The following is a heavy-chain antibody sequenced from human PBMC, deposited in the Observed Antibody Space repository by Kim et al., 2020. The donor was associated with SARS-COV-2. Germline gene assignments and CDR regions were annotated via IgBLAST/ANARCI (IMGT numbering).Heavy chain of an antibody. Sequence: GGSLRLSCAASGFTVSSNYMSWVRQAPGKGLEWVSVISGGGNTYYADSVKGRFTITRDNSKNTVYLQMNTLRAEDTAMYYCARDSGSGYYYRFDCWGQGTLVTVSS. V-gene: IGHV3-66*01. CDR3: ARDSGSGYYYRFDC. CDR1: GFTVSSNY. D-gene: IGHD3-22*01. J-gene: IGHJ4*02. CDR2: ISGGGNT.